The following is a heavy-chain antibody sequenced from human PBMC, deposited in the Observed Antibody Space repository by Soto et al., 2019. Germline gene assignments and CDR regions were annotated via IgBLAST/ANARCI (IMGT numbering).Heavy chain of an antibody. CDR1: GGYISSGGYY. CDR3: ARALTAVTLFDP. CDR2: IYYSGST. Sequence: QVQLQESGPGLVKPSQTLSLTCTVTGGYISSGGYYWSWIRQHPGKGLEWIGYIYYSGSTHYNPSLKSRVTISVDTSKNQFSLKLSSVTAADTAVYYCARALTAVTLFDPWGQGTLVTVSS. V-gene: IGHV4-31*03. D-gene: IGHD4-17*01. J-gene: IGHJ5*02.